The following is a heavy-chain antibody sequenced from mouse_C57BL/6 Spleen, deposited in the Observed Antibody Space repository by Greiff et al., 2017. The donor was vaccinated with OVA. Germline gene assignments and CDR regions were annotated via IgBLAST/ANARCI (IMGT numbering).Heavy chain of an antibody. CDR2: ISYRGST. J-gene: IGHJ4*01. CDR3: ARGTGTGDYAMDD. D-gene: IGHD4-1*01. Sequence: EVKLQESGPGMVKPSQSLSLTCTVSGYSITSGYDWHWIRHFPGNKLEWMGYISYRGSTNYNPSLKSRISINHDTSKNHFFLKLKSVNTDDTATNYCARGTGTGDYAMDDWGQGTLVTVSS. V-gene: IGHV3-1*01. CDR1: GYSITSGYD.